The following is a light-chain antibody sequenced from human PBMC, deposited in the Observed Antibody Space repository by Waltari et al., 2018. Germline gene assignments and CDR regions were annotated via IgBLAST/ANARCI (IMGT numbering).Light chain of an antibody. Sequence: EIVLTQSPGTLSLSPGERATLSCRASRTVDSTYFAWSQHKPGQAPRLLMSNTSARATGIPYRFRGSGSGTDFTLTIDDLEPGDSAVYFCQQFGGSPMYTFGRGTKLEI. CDR1: RTVDSTY. V-gene: IGKV3-20*01. J-gene: IGKJ2*01. CDR3: QQFGGSPMYT. CDR2: NTS.